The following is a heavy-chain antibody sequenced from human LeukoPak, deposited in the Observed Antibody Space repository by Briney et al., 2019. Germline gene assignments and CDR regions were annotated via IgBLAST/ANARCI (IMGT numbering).Heavy chain of an antibody. V-gene: IGHV3-23*01. CDR3: AKMEGQRLYDYCMDV. J-gene: IGHJ6*03. CDR2: MSGSGYYT. Sequence: GGSLRLSCAASGFAFSNFAMSWVRQAPGKGLEWVSAMSGSGYYTYYVESVKGRFTISRDNSRNTLYLHMNSLRADDTAVYYCAKMEGQRLYDYCMDVWGRGTTVTVSS. D-gene: IGHD3-3*01. CDR1: GFAFSNFA.